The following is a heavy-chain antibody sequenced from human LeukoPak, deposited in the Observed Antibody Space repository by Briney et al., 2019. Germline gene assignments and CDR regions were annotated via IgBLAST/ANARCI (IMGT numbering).Heavy chain of an antibody. J-gene: IGHJ3*02. CDR2: IIPIFGTA. CDR3: AREVLRGWDKDAFDI. V-gene: IGHV1-69*01. Sequence: SVKVSCKSSGGTFSSYAISWVWQAPGQGLGWVGGIIPIFGTANYAQKFQGRVTITADESTSTAYMELSSLGSEDTAVDYCAREVLRGWDKDAFDIWGQGTMVTVSS. D-gene: IGHD6-19*01. CDR1: GGTFSSYA.